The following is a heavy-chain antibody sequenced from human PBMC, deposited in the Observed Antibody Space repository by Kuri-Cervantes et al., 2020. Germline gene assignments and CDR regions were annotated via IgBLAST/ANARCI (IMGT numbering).Heavy chain of an antibody. Sequence: ASVKVSCKASGYTFTSYGINWVRQATGQGLEWMGWMNPNSGNTGYAQKFQGRVTMTRNTSISTAYMELSSLRSEDTAVYYCARDHVMITFGGDIPFTEDYWGQGTLVTVSS. CDR2: MNPNSGNT. V-gene: IGHV1-8*02. CDR1: GYTFTSYG. CDR3: ARDHVMITFGGDIPFTEDY. D-gene: IGHD3-16*02. J-gene: IGHJ4*02.